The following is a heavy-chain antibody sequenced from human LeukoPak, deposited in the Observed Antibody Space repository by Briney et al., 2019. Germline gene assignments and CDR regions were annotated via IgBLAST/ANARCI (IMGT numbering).Heavy chain of an antibody. D-gene: IGHD2-21*01. CDR1: GFTFSSYA. Sequence: GGSLRLSCAASGFTFSSYAMHWVRQAPGKGLEWVAVISYVGSNKYYADSVKGRFTISRDDSKNTLYPQMNILRAEDTAVYYCARAPSYSISNWFDPWGQGTLVTVSS. CDR2: ISYVGSNK. V-gene: IGHV3-30-3*01. J-gene: IGHJ5*02. CDR3: ARAPSYSISNWFDP.